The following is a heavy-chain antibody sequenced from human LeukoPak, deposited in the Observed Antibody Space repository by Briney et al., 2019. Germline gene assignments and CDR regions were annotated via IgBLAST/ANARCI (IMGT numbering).Heavy chain of an antibody. CDR1: GYTFTGYY. J-gene: IGHJ6*03. D-gene: IGHD2-8*01. CDR2: INPNSGDT. Sequence: ASVKVSCKASGYTFTGYYMHWVRQAPGQGLEWMVWINPNSGDTKYAQKFQGRVTMTRDTSISTAYMELTRLRSDDTTVYYCARGEQRVIVYRLYYMDVWGKGTTVTVSS. CDR3: ARGEQRVIVYRLYYMDV. V-gene: IGHV1-2*02.